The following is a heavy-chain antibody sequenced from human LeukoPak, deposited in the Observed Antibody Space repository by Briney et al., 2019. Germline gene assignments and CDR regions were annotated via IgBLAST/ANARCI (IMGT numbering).Heavy chain of an antibody. D-gene: IGHD6-13*01. CDR1: GDSVSSNSAA. J-gene: IGHJ5*02. CDR3: ARDGSKGRSSSWYEGFDP. V-gene: IGHV6-1*01. Sequence: SQTLSLTCAISGDSVSSNSAAWNWIRQSPSRGLEWLGRTYYRSKWYNDYAVSVKSRITINPDTSKNQFSLQLNSVTPEDTAVYYCARDGSKGRSSSWYEGFDPWGQGTLVTVSS. CDR2: TYYRSKWYN.